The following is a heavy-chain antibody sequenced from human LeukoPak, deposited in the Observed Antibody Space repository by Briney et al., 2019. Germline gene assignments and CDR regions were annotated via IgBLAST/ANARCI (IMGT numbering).Heavy chain of an antibody. CDR3: ARGLAGPIDY. CDR1: GGSFSGYY. D-gene: IGHD6-25*01. CDR2: INHSGST. J-gene: IGHJ4*02. V-gene: IGHV4-34*01. Sequence: PSETLSLTCAVYGGSFSGYYWSWIRQPPGKGLEWMGEINHSGSTNYNPSLKSRVTISVDTSKNQFSLKLSSVTAADTAVYYCARGLAGPIDYWGQGTLVTVSS.